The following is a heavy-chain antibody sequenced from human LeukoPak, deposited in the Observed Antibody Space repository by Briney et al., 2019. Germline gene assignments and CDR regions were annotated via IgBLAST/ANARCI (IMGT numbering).Heavy chain of an antibody. J-gene: IGHJ3*02. CDR2: IYYSGST. V-gene: IGHV4-39*07. Sequence: SGTLSLTCTVSGGSLSSSSYYWGWIRQPPGKGLEWIGSIYYSGSTYYNPSLKSRVTISVDTSKNQCSPKLSSVTAADTAVYYGARVVGFYGDYGGDAFDIWGQGTMVTVSS. CDR3: ARVVGFYGDYGGDAFDI. CDR1: GGSLSSSSYY. D-gene: IGHD4-17*01.